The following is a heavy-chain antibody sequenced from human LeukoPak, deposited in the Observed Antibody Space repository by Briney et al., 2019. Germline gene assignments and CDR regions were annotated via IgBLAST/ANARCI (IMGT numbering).Heavy chain of an antibody. CDR3: ARGGEANYYDTSGYYLYYY. CDR1: GGTFSNYA. Sequence: ASVKVSCKASGGTFSNYAISWVRQAPGQGLEWMGRIIPIFGTTNYAQKFQGRVTITTDESTSTAYMELSSVRSEDTAVYYCARGGEANYYDTSGYYLYYYWGQGTLVTVSS. D-gene: IGHD3-22*01. V-gene: IGHV1-69*05. J-gene: IGHJ4*02. CDR2: IIPIFGTT.